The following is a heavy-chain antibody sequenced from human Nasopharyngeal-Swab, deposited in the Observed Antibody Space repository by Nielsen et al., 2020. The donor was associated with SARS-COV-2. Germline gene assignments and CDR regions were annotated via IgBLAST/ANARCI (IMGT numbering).Heavy chain of an antibody. CDR2: ISSSSSYI. CDR1: GFTFSRYS. D-gene: IGHD2-2*01. J-gene: IGHJ6*02. V-gene: IGHV3-21*01. CDR3: ARDPSLGTSCYECDYYGMDV. Sequence: GESLKISCAASGFTFSRYSMNWVRQAPGKGLEWVSSISSSSSYIYYADSVKGRFTISRDNAKNSLYLQMNSLRAEDTAVYYCARDPSLGTSCYECDYYGMDVWGQGTTVTVSS.